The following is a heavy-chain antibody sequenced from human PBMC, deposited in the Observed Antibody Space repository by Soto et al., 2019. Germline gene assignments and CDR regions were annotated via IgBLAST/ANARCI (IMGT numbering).Heavy chain of an antibody. D-gene: IGHD5-12*01. V-gene: IGHV3-66*01. CDR3: ARNRRDGYNYPLYYFDY. J-gene: IGHJ4*02. CDR2: ICSGSST. CDR1: GFTVSSNY. Sequence: LRLSCAASGFTVSSNYMSWVRQAPGKGLEWVSVICSGSSTYYADSVKGRFTISRDNAKNTLYLQMNSLRAEDTAVYYCARNRRDGYNYPLYYFDYWGQGTLVTVSS.